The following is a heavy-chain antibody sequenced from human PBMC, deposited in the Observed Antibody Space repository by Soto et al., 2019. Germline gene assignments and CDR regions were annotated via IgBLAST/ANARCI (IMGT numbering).Heavy chain of an antibody. Sequence: QVQLQESGPGLVKPSETLSLTCTVSGGSISSYYWSWIRQPPGKGLEWIGYIYYSGSTNYNPSLKSRVAISVDTSTNQFSMKLSSVTAADTAVYYCARYNWGATGAFDIWGQGTMVTVSS. V-gene: IGHV4-59*01. CDR1: GGSISSYY. CDR2: IYYSGST. CDR3: ARYNWGATGAFDI. J-gene: IGHJ3*02. D-gene: IGHD1-1*01.